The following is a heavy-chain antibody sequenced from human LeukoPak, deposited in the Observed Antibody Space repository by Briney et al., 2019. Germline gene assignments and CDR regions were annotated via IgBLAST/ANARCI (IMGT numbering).Heavy chain of an antibody. Sequence: ASVEVSFKASGGTFSSYAISWVRQAPGQGLEWMGGIIPIFGTANYAQKFQGRVTITAGESTSTAYMELSSLRSEDTAVYYCAREAVATAWTPFDYWGQGTLVTVSS. V-gene: IGHV1-69*13. CDR2: IIPIFGTA. D-gene: IGHD5-12*01. CDR1: GGTFSSYA. CDR3: AREAVATAWTPFDY. J-gene: IGHJ4*02.